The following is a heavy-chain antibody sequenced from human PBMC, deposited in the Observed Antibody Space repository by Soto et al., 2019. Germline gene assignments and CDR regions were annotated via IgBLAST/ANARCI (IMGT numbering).Heavy chain of an antibody. D-gene: IGHD2-21*02. CDR2: IWYDGSNK. CDR3: ARRCGGDCYSGFDY. V-gene: IGHV3-33*01. J-gene: IGHJ4*02. Sequence: QVQLVESGGGVVQPGRSLRLSCAAPGFTFSSYGMHWVRQAPGKGLEWVAVIWYDGSNKYYADSVKGRFTISRDNSKNTLYLQMNSLRAEDTAVYYCARRCGGDCYSGFDYWGQGTLVTVSS. CDR1: GFTFSSYG.